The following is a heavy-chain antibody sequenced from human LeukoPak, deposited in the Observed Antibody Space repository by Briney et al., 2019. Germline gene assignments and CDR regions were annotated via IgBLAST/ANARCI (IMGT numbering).Heavy chain of an antibody. CDR1: GFTFSNAW. CDR3: TTRGYSGYDLRNPTRKGTFVDY. Sequence: GGSLRLSCAASGFTFSNAWMSWVRQAPGKGLEWVGRIKSKTDGGTTDYAAPVKGRFTISRDDSKNTLYLQMNSLKTEDTAVYYCTTRGYSGYDLRNPTRKGTFVDYWGQGTLVTVSS. V-gene: IGHV3-15*01. CDR2: IKSKTDGGTT. D-gene: IGHD5-12*01. J-gene: IGHJ4*02.